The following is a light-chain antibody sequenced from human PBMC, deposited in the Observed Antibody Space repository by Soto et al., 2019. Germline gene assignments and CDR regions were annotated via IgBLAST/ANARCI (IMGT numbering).Light chain of an antibody. V-gene: IGLV1-47*02. CDR1: SSNIGRNY. Sequence: QPVLTQPPSTSGTPGQRVTISCSGSSSNIGRNYVYWYQLLPGTAPKLLIHNNNQRPSGVPDRFSGSKSGTSASLAISGVRSEDEADYSCATWDDSLSGVVFGGGTKVTVL. CDR3: ATWDDSLSGVV. J-gene: IGLJ2*01. CDR2: NNN.